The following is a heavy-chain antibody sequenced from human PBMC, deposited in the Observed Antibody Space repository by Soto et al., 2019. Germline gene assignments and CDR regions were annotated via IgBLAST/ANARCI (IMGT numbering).Heavy chain of an antibody. J-gene: IGHJ4*02. V-gene: IGHV3-23*01. CDR3: ARGRYGDY. CDR1: GFTFSSYA. CDR2: ISGSGDST. Sequence: EVQLLESGGGLVQPGGSLRLSCAASGFTFSSYAMNWVRQAPGKGLEWVSVISGSGDSTYYADSVKGRFTISRDNSKNTLYLQMNSLRAEDAAVYYCARGRYGDYWGQGALVTVSS. D-gene: IGHD1-1*01.